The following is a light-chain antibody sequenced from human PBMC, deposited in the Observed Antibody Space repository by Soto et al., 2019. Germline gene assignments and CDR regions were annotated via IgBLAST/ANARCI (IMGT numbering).Light chain of an antibody. CDR2: DAS. CDR1: QNVLSNY. Sequence: EIVLTQSPGTLSLSPGERATLPCWASQNVLSNYLAWYQQKPGQAPRLLIYDASNRATGIPARFSGSGSGTDFTLTISSLEPEDFAVYYCQQRSNWPRTFGQGTKVGIK. V-gene: IGKV3-11*01. J-gene: IGKJ1*01. CDR3: QQRSNWPRT.